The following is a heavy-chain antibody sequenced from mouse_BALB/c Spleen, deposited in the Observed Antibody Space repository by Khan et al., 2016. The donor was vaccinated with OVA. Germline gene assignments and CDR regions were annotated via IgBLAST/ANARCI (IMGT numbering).Heavy chain of an antibody. D-gene: IGHD3-3*01. CDR2: IDPPNGNT. CDR1: GLNIKDTY. Sequence: EVELVESGAELVKSGATVKLSCTASGLNIKDTYMHWLKQWPEQGLAWIGRIDPPNGNTKYDPQFQGQATITAATSSTPASLQLSSLTAEDTAVYYCARRARKWGQGTTRTVSS. V-gene: IGHV14-3*02. J-gene: IGHJ2*01. CDR3: ARRARK.